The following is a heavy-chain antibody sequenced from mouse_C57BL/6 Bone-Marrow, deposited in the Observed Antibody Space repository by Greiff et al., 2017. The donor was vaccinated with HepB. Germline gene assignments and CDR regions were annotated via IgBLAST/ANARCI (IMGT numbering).Heavy chain of an antibody. Sequence: QVQLQQPGAELVRPGPSVKLSCKASGYTFTSYWMHWVKQRPGQGLEWIGVIDPSDSYTNYNQKFKGKATLTVDTSSSTSYIQFSSLTSEDSAVYYCARHYYGSSHWYFDVWGTGTTVTVSS. CDR1: GYTFTSYW. J-gene: IGHJ1*03. D-gene: IGHD1-1*01. V-gene: IGHV1-59*01. CDR3: ARHYYGSSHWYFDV. CDR2: IDPSDSYT.